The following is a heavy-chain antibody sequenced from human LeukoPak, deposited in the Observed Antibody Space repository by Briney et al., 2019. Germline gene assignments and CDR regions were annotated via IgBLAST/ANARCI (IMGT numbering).Heavy chain of an antibody. CDR1: GGTFSSYA. J-gene: IGHJ6*02. V-gene: IGHV1-18*01. CDR3: ARYYYGSGATEGMDV. D-gene: IGHD3-10*01. Sequence: ASVKVSCKASGGTFSSYAISWVRQAPGQGLEWMGWISAYNGNTNYAQKLQGRVTMTTDTSTSTAYMELRSLRSDDTAVYYCARYYYGSGATEGMDVWGQGTTVTVSS. CDR2: ISAYNGNT.